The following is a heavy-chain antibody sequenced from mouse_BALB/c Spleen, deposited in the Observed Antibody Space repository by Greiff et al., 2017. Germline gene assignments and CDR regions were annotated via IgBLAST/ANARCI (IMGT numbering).Heavy chain of an antibody. CDR3: ARGGENAMDY. D-gene: IGHD2-13*01. J-gene: IGHJ4*01. CDR2: ISSGSSTI. CDR1: GFTFSSFG. V-gene: IGHV5-17*02. Sequence: EVKLVESGGGLVQPGGSRKLSCAASGFTFSSFGMHWVRQAPEKGLEWVAYISSGSSTIYYADTVKGRFTISRDNPKNTLFLQMTSLRSEDTAMYYCARGGENAMDYWGQGTSVTVSS.